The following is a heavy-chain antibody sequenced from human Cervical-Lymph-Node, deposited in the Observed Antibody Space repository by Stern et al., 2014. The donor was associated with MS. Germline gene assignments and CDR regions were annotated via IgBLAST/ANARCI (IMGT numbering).Heavy chain of an antibody. V-gene: IGHV4-39*01. CDR3: ARHKGSGLRNFDY. Sequence: QLQLQESGPGLVKPSETLSLTCTVSGGSISSSSYYWGWLRQPPGQGLEWIGSIYYSGTTYYTPPRKSRVTIPGDPSKTQFSLRLSSVPAADTAVYYCARHKGSGLRNFDYWGQGTLVTVSS. CDR1: GGSISSSSYY. D-gene: IGHD6-19*01. J-gene: IGHJ4*02. CDR2: IYYSGTT.